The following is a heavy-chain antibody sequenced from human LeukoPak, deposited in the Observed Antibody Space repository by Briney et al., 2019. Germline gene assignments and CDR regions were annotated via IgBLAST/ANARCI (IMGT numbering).Heavy chain of an antibody. D-gene: IGHD2-15*01. CDR3: ARGSTESGGSALYYYYYMDV. CDR2: IIPILGIA. Sequence: ASVKVSCKASGGTFSSYAISWVRQAPGQGLEWMGRIIPILGIANYAQKFQGRVTITADKSTSTAYMELSSPRSEDTAVYYCARGSTESGGSALYYYYYMDVWGKGTTVTVSS. J-gene: IGHJ6*03. CDR1: GGTFSSYA. V-gene: IGHV1-69*04.